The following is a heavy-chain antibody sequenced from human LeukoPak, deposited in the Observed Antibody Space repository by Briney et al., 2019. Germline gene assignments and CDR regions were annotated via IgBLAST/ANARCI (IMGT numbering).Heavy chain of an antibody. V-gene: IGHV3-74*01. J-gene: IGHJ6*03. CDR3: VRGRAAAGTFHMDV. Sequence: GESLRLSCAASGFTFSSYWMLWVRQAPGKGLVWVSRINIDGASTTYADSVKGRFTISRDNAKDTVYLQMNSLRAEDTAVYYCVRGRAAAGTFHMDVWGKGTTVTVSS. CDR1: GFTFSSYW. D-gene: IGHD6-13*01. CDR2: INIDGAST.